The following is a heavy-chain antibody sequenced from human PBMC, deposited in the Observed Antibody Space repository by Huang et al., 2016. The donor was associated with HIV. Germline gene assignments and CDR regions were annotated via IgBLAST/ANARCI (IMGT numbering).Heavy chain of an antibody. CDR1: GGSISSGGYY. V-gene: IGHV4-30-4*08. D-gene: IGHD2-2*02. J-gene: IGHJ3*02. CDR3: ARDTDGGRTFDI. CDR2: LYYSGST. Sequence: QVQLQESGPGLVKPSQTLSLTCTVSGGSISSGGYYWSWIRQPPGKGLEWIGYLYYSGSTSYNQSLKSRVTISVDTSKNQFSLKLSSVTAADTAVYYCARDTDGGRTFDIWGQGTMVTVSS.